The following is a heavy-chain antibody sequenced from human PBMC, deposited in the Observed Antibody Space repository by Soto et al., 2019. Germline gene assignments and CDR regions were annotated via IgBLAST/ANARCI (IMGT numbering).Heavy chain of an antibody. D-gene: IGHD4-17*01. CDR3: AKLRSRSTVTTARDY. V-gene: IGHV3-23*03. CDR2: LYGGGGGT. CDR1: GLTVSSND. J-gene: IGHJ4*02. Sequence: GGSLRLSCAASGLTVSSNDMSWVRQAPGKGLEWVSVLYGGGGGTYYADSVKGRFTISRDNSKNTLYLQMSSLRAEDTAVYYCAKLRSRSTVTTARDYWGQGTLVTVSS.